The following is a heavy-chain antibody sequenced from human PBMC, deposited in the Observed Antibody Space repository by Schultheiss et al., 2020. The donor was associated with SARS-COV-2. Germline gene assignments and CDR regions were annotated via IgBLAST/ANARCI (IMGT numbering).Heavy chain of an antibody. V-gene: IGHV1-2*02. J-gene: IGHJ4*02. Sequence: ASVKVSCKASGYTFSDYYMHWVRQAPGQGFEWMGWINPNSGDTGYAQKFQGRVTMTRDTSISTAYMELSSLRSGDTAVYYCARGSGSYDYWGQGTLVTVSS. CDR2: INPNSGDT. D-gene: IGHD1-26*01. CDR3: ARGSGSYDY. CDR1: GYTFSDYY.